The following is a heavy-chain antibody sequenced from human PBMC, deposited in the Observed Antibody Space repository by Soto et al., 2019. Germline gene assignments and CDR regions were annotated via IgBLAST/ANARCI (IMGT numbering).Heavy chain of an antibody. J-gene: IGHJ3*02. CDR3: AKVPTVAGTRRLVRRMSELGAFDI. V-gene: IGHV3-23*01. Sequence: GGSLRLSCAASGFTFSSYAMSWVRQAPGKGLEWVSAISGSGGSTYYADSVKGRFTISRDNSKNTLYLQMNGLRAEDTAVYYCAKVPTVAGTRRLVRRMSELGAFDIWGQGTMVTVSS. CDR2: ISGSGGST. D-gene: IGHD6-19*01. CDR1: GFTFSSYA.